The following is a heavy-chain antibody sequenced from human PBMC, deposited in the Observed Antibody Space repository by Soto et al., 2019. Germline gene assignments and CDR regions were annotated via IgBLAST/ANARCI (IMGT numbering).Heavy chain of an antibody. CDR1: GGSISSYY. CDR3: ARGGDSSGYYYASDY. J-gene: IGHJ4*02. Sequence: LSLTCTVSGGSISSYYWSWIRQPAGKGLEWIGHIYSGGSSDYNPSLKSRVTMSVDTSKNQFSLKVRSVTAADTAVYYCARGGDSSGYYYASDYWSQGTLVTVSS. D-gene: IGHD3-22*01. CDR2: IYSGGSS. V-gene: IGHV4-4*07.